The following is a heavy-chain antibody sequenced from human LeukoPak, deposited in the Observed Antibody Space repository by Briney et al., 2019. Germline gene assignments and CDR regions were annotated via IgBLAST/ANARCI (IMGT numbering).Heavy chain of an antibody. V-gene: IGHV3-21*01. CDR1: GFTFSSYS. D-gene: IGHD5-18*01. CDR2: IGSSSSYI. Sequence: GGSLRLSCAASGFTFSSYSMNWVRQAPGKGLEWVSSIGSSSSYIYYADSVEGRFTISRDNAKNSLYLQMSSLRAEDTAVYYCARDRWGYSYGGDWGQGTLVTVSS. CDR3: ARDRWGYSYGGD. J-gene: IGHJ4*02.